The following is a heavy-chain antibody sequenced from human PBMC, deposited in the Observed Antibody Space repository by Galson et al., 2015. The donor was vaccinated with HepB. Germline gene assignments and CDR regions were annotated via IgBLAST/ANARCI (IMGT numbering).Heavy chain of an antibody. D-gene: IGHD4-17*01. CDR3: AKVALTTVAMGGWFDS. CDR2: ISYDGGND. Sequence: SLRLSCAASGFTFNTYPMHWLRQAPGKGLEWVAMISYDGGNDYNADSVKGRFTISRDNSKNTLYLQMTSLRAADTAVYYCAKVALTTVAMGGWFDSWGQGTLVTVSS. J-gene: IGHJ5*01. CDR1: GFTFNTYP. V-gene: IGHV3-30-3*01.